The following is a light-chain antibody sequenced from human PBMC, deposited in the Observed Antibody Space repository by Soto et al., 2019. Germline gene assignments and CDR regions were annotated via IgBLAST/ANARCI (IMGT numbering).Light chain of an antibody. CDR2: KAS. CDR1: QSISSW. V-gene: IGKV1-5*03. Sequence: DIQMTQSPSTLSASVGDRVTITCRASQSISSWLAWYQQKPGKAPKLLIYKASTLESGVTSRFSGSGCGTEFTLSISGLQPDDLATYYCQQYSSCSTFGQGTKLEIK. J-gene: IGKJ2*01. CDR3: QQYSSCST.